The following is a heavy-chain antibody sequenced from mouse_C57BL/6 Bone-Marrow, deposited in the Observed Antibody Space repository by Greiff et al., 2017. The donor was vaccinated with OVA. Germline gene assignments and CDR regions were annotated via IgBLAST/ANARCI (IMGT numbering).Heavy chain of an antibody. CDR2: IDPSDSYT. CDR3: ARSGYYGYIWFAY. V-gene: IGHV1-59*01. D-gene: IGHD2-2*01. Sequence: QVQLKQPGAELVRPGTSVKLSCKASGYTFTSYWMHWVKQRPGQGLEWIGVIDPSDSYTNYNQKFKGKATLTVDPSSSTAYMQLSSLTSEDSAVYYCARSGYYGYIWFAYWGQGTLVTVSA. CDR1: GYTFTSYW. J-gene: IGHJ3*01.